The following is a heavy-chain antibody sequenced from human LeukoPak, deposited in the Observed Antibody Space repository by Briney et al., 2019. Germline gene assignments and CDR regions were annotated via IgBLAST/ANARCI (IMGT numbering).Heavy chain of an antibody. V-gene: IGHV4-39*01. Sequence: PSETLSLTCTVSGGSISSSSYYWGWIRQPRGKGLEWIGSIYYSGSTYYNPSLKSRVTISVDTSKNQFSLKLSSVTAADTAVYYCARRLVFDYWGQGTLVTVSS. J-gene: IGHJ4*02. CDR2: IYYSGST. D-gene: IGHD3-16*01. CDR3: ARRLVFDY. CDR1: GGSISSSSYY.